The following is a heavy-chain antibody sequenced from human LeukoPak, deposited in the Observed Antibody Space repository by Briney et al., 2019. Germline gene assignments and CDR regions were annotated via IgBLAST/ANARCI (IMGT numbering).Heavy chain of an antibody. V-gene: IGHV3-11*04. CDR1: GFTFSDYY. D-gene: IGHD6-13*01. Sequence: PGGSLRLSCAASGFTFSDYYMSWMRQAPGKGLEWVSYISGSGSTISYADSVKGRFTISRDNAKNSLYLQMNSLRAEDTAVYYCARDFRRATPGTDWNYWAQGTLVSVSS. J-gene: IGHJ4*02. CDR3: ARDFRRATPGTDWNY. CDR2: ISGSGSTI.